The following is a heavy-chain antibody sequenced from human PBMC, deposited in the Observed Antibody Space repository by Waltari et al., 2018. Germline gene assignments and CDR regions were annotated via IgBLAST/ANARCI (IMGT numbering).Heavy chain of an antibody. CDR2: ISSNGGST. D-gene: IGHD1-20*01. J-gene: IGHJ4*02. CDR3: AREQRYNWNYCDY. Sequence: EVQLVESGGGLVQPGGSLRLSCAASGFTFSSYAMHWVRQAPGKGLEYVSAISSNGGSTYYANSVKGRFTISRVNSKNTLYLQMGSLRAEDMAVYYCAREQRYNWNYCDYWGQGTLVTVSS. CDR1: GFTFSSYA. V-gene: IGHV3-64*01.